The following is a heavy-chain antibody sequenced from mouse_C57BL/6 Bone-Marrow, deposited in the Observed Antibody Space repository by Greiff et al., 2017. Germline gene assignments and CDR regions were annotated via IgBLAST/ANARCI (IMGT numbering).Heavy chain of an antibody. CDR2: IDPNSGGT. V-gene: IGHV1-62-3*01. Sequence: QVQLQQPGAELVKPGASVKLSCKASGYTFTSYWMHWVKQRPGRGLEWIGRIDPNSGGTKYNEKFKSKATLTVDKPSSTANIQLSSLTSDDSAVYYCAISRNDGYSLDYWGQGTTLTVSS. D-gene: IGHD2-3*01. CDR3: AISRNDGYSLDY. CDR1: GYTFTSYW. J-gene: IGHJ2*01.